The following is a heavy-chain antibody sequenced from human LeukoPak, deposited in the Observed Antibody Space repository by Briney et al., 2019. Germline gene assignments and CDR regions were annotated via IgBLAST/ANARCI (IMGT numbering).Heavy chain of an antibody. V-gene: IGHV1-2*06. CDR1: GGTFSSYT. J-gene: IGHJ5*02. CDR3: AREGSGYYYLTWFDP. D-gene: IGHD3-22*01. Sequence: EASVKVSCKASGGTFSSYTISWVRQAPGQGLEWMGRINPNSGGTNYAQKFQGRVTMTRDTSISTAYMELSRLRSDDTAVYYCAREGSGYYYLTWFDPWGQGTLVTVSS. CDR2: INPNSGGT.